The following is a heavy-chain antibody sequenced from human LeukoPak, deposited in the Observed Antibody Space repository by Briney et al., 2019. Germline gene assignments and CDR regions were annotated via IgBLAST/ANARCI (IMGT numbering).Heavy chain of an antibody. CDR1: GFTVSSNY. J-gene: IGHJ4*02. CDR3: ARESGGLDTALGFDY. V-gene: IGHV3-66*02. CDR2: IYSGGST. D-gene: IGHD5-18*01. Sequence: GGSLRLSCAAYGFTVSSNYMSWVRQAPGKGLEWVSVIYSGGSTYYADSVKGRFTISRDNSKNTLYLQMNSLRAEDTAVYYCARESGGLDTALGFDYWGQGTLVTVSS.